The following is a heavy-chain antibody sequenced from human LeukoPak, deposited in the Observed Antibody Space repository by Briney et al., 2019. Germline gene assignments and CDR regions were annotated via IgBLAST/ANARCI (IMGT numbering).Heavy chain of an antibody. CDR2: MNPNSGNT. V-gene: IGHV1-8*01. CDR1: GYTFTSYD. D-gene: IGHD3-10*01. J-gene: IGHJ4*02. Sequence: ASVKASCKASGYTFTSYDINWVRQATGQGLEWMGWMNPNSGNTGYAQKFQGRVTMTRNTSISTAYMELSSLRSEDTAVYYCARGYGSGSYLGLTDFDYWGQGTLVTVSS. CDR3: ARGYGSGSYLGLTDFDY.